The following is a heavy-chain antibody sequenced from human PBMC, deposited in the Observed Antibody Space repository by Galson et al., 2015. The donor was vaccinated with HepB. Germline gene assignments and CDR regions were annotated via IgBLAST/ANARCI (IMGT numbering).Heavy chain of an antibody. CDR2: ISSSSSTI. CDR3: ARTLILLRFFDWFSDV. V-gene: IGHV3-48*01. Sequence: SLRLSCAASGFTFSICSMSWVRQAPGKRLDWVSYISSSSSTIYYADSVNGRFTISRDNAKNSLYLQMNSLRAEDTAVYYCARTLILLRFFDWFSDVWGQGTTVTVSS. D-gene: IGHD3-9*01. CDR1: GFTFSICS. J-gene: IGHJ6*02.